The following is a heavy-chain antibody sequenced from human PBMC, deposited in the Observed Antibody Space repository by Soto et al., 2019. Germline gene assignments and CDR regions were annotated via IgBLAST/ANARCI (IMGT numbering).Heavy chain of an antibody. CDR3: VKAPGSCSGARCYGMDV. J-gene: IGHJ6*02. V-gene: IGHV3-23*01. D-gene: IGHD2-15*01. CDR1: GFTFSSYA. Sequence: GGSLRLSCAASGFTFSSYAMTWVRQAPGKGLQWVSTIRGSGGNAYYADSVKGRFTISRDNSRGTLHLQMNSLRAEDTAVYYCVKAPGSCSGARCYGMDVWGQGTTVTVSS. CDR2: IRGSGGNA.